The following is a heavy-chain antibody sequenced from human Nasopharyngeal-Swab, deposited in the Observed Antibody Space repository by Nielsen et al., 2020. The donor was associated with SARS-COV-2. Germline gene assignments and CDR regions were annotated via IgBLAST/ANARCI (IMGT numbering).Heavy chain of an antibody. V-gene: IGHV3-30-3*01. Sequence: GGSLRLSCAASGFTFSSYAMHWVRQAPGKGLEWVAVISYDGSNKYYADSVKGRFTISRDNSKNTLYLQMNSLRAEDTAVYYCAGGSPINVVPAARHPRQFDYWGQGTLVTVSS. J-gene: IGHJ4*02. CDR2: ISYDGSNK. CDR3: AGGSPINVVPAARHPRQFDY. D-gene: IGHD2-2*01. CDR1: GFTFSSYA.